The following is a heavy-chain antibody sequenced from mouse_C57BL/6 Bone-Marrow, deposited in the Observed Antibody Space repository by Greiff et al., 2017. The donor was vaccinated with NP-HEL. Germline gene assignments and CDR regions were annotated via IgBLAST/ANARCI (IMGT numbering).Heavy chain of an antibody. CDR2: ISSGGSYT. Sequence: DVMLVESGGDLVKPGGSLKLSCAASGFTFSSYGMSWVRQTPDKRLEWVATISSGGSYTYYPDSVKGRFTISRDNAKNTLYLHMSSLKSEDTAMYYCARPGDYYGSSHWYFDVWGTGTTVTVSS. CDR1: GFTFSSYG. D-gene: IGHD1-1*01. J-gene: IGHJ1*03. CDR3: ARPGDYYGSSHWYFDV. V-gene: IGHV5-6*02.